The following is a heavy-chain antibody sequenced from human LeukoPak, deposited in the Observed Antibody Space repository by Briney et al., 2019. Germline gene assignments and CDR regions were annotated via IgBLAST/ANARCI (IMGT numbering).Heavy chain of an antibody. Sequence: SETLSLTCTVSGGSISNYYWSWIRQPPGQGLEWIGYFYYSGSTNYNPSLKSRVTLSVDTSKNQFSLNLRSVTAADTAVYYCARGGSLVGTTPHDTFDIWGQGTMVTVSS. CDR3: ARGGSLVGTTPHDTFDI. CDR1: GGSISNYY. J-gene: IGHJ3*02. D-gene: IGHD1-26*01. V-gene: IGHV4-59*01. CDR2: FYYSGST.